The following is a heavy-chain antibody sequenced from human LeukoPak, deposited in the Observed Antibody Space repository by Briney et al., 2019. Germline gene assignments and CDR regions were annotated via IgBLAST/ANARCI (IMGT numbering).Heavy chain of an antibody. J-gene: IGHJ3*02. CDR1: GFTFSSYA. CDR2: ISGSGGST. V-gene: IGHV3-23*01. D-gene: IGHD2-15*01. CDR3: AKKGGIIVDAFDI. Sequence: GGSLRLSCAASGFTFSSYAMSWVLQAPGKGLEWVSAISGSGGSTYYADSVKGRFTISRDNSKNTLYLQMNSLRAEDTAVYYCAKKGGIIVDAFDIWGQGTMVTVSS.